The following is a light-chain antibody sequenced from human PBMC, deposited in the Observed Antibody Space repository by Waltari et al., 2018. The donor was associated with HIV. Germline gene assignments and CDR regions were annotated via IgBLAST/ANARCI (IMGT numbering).Light chain of an antibody. CDR2: AAV. V-gene: IGKV1-39*01. J-gene: IGKJ3*01. CDR3: LQTFTTPLT. Sequence: DIQMTQSPSSLSASVGDRVTITCRASQSISNYLNWYQQKPGKAPNLLIYAAVNLQSGVPSRFSGSGSGTDFTLTISSLQIEDFATYFCLQTFTTPLTFGPGTKVDIK. CDR1: QSISNY.